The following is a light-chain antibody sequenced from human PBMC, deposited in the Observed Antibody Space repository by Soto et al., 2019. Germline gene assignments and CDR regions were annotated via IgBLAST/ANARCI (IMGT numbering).Light chain of an antibody. J-gene: IGKJ5*01. Sequence: EIMMTQSPATLSVSPGERATLSCRASQSVRHNLAWYQQKPGQAPRLLIYYASTMATGIPDRFSGSGSGTDFTLTISSLQSEDFALYYCQQYNNWPPITFGKGTRLEIK. V-gene: IGKV3-15*01. CDR3: QQYNNWPPIT. CDR1: QSVRHN. CDR2: YAS.